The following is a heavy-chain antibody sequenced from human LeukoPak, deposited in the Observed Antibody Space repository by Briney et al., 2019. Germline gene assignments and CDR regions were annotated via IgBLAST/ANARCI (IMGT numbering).Heavy chain of an antibody. D-gene: IGHD3-10*01. J-gene: IGHJ4*02. CDR3: ARDCYYGSGRYCY. CDR2: VNYWGNT. CDR1: GGSLRGRF. Sequence: PSETLSLTCAVYGGSLRGRFWSWIRQPPGKTLEWIGEVNYWGNTNYSPSLKSRVTISIDTSKKQIPLRLNSVSGADTAVYYCARDCYYGSGRYCYWRGGTLGCVPS. V-gene: IGHV4-34*01.